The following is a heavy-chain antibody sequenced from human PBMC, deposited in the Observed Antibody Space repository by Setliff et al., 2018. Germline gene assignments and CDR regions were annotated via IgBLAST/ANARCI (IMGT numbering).Heavy chain of an antibody. V-gene: IGHV3-33*06. CDR2: IWYDGSNK. J-gene: IGHJ4*02. Sequence: GSLRLSCAASGFTFSSYAMRWVRQAPGKGLEWVAVIWYDGSNKYYADSVKGRFTISRDNSKNTLYLQMNSLRAEDTAIYYCAKGGYSGSHYFDYWGQGTLVTVSS. CDR1: GFTFSSYA. D-gene: IGHD1-26*01. CDR3: AKGGYSGSHYFDY.